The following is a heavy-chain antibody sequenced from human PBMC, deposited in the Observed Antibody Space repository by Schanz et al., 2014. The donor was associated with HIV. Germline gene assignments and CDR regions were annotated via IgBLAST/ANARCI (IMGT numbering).Heavy chain of an antibody. Sequence: QVQLVESGGGVVQPGRSLRLSCAASGFTFSSYGMHWVRQAPGKGLEWVAVISYDGSNKYYAESVKGRFTIYRDNSKNTLYLQMNSLRAEDTAVYYCAKDRITGTTGVPYYYYGMDVWGQGTTVTVSS. CDR3: AKDRITGTTGVPYYYYGMDV. D-gene: IGHD1-7*01. J-gene: IGHJ6*02. CDR1: GFTFSSYG. V-gene: IGHV3-30*18. CDR2: ISYDGSNK.